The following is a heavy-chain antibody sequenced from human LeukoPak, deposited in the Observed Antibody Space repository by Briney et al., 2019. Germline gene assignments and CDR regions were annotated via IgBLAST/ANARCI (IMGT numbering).Heavy chain of an antibody. J-gene: IGHJ4*02. CDR2: IYPGDSDT. Sequence: GESLKISCKGSGYSFTSYWIGWVRQMPGKGLEWVGIIYPGDSDTRYSPSFQGQVTISADKSISTAYLQWSSLKASDTAMYYCARQGTYYYDSSGYYYEGELDYWGQGTLVTVSS. CDR3: ARQGTYYYDSSGYYYEGELDY. V-gene: IGHV5-51*01. CDR1: GYSFTSYW. D-gene: IGHD3-22*01.